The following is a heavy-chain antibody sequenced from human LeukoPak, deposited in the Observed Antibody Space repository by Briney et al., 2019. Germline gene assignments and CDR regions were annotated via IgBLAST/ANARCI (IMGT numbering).Heavy chain of an antibody. V-gene: IGHV4-59*01. D-gene: IGHD5-12*01. CDR3: ARGGGYASPIGY. Sequence: PSETLSLTCTLSGGSISTYYWSWIRQPPGKGLEWIGYIYHSGSTNCNPSLKSRVTISVDTSKNQFSLELSSVTAADTAVYYCARGGGYASPIGYWGQGALVTVSS. CDR2: IYHSGST. J-gene: IGHJ4*02. CDR1: GGSISTYY.